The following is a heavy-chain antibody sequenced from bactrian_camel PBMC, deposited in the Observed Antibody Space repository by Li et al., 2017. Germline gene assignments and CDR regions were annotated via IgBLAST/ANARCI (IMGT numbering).Heavy chain of an antibody. Sequence: HVQLVESGGESVQTGGSLRLSCTASPDTMSLSRYVMGWFRQAPGSGREGVASILSEGRLGYAESVKGRFTISADKAKNTLYLQMNNLKPEDTAMYYCAAGCTTAFQSDYSLARSSNYWGQGTQVTVS. CDR2: ILSEGRL. V-gene: IGHV3S57*01. CDR1: PDTMSLSRYV. CDR3: AAGCTTAFQSDYSLARSSNY. J-gene: IGHJ4*01. D-gene: IGHD4*01.